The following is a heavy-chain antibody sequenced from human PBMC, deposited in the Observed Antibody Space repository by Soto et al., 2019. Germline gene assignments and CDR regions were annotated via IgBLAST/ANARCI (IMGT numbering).Heavy chain of an antibody. CDR3: VRGGFEEYFHYMDL. J-gene: IGHJ6*03. CDR1: VFSFSNYG. Sequence: EVQLVESGGGLVQPGGSLRLSCVDSVFSFSNYGMHWVRQAPGKGLVWVSHINSDGSSTSYADSVKGRFTISRDNAKNTLYLQVNSLRVEDTAMYYCVRGGFEEYFHYMDLWGKGTTVTVAS. V-gene: IGHV3-74*01. D-gene: IGHD3-10*01. CDR2: INSDGSST.